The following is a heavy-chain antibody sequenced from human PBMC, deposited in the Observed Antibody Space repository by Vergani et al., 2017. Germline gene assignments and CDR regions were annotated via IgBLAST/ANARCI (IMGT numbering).Heavy chain of an antibody. CDR3: ARDPEYYGSGSSPYRKNGFDP. CDR2: INPNSGGT. J-gene: IGHJ5*02. CDR1: GYTFTGYY. V-gene: IGHV1-2*02. D-gene: IGHD3-10*01. Sequence: QVQLVQSGAEVKKPGASVKVSCKASGYTFTGYYMHWVRQAPGQGLEWMGWINPNSGGTNYAQKFQGRVTMTRDTSISTAYMELSRLRSDDTAVYYCARDPEYYGSGSSPYRKNGFDPWGQGTLVTVSS.